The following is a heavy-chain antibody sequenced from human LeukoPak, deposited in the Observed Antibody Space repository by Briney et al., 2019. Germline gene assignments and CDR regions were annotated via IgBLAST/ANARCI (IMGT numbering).Heavy chain of an antibody. CDR1: GGSISSYY. V-gene: IGHV4-4*07. Sequence: KPSETLSLTCTVSGGSISSYYWSWIRQPAGKGLEWIGRIYTSGSTNYNPSLKSRVTISVDTSKNQFSLRLRSVTAADTAVYYCARGEPLRHYYYDSSGYPYYFDYWGQGTLVTVSS. CDR2: IYTSGST. D-gene: IGHD3-22*01. CDR3: ARGEPLRHYYYDSSGYPYYFDY. J-gene: IGHJ4*02.